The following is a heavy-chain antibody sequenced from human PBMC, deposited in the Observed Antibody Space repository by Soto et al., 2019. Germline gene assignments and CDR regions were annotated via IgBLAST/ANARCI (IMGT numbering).Heavy chain of an antibody. V-gene: IGHV1-69*01. CDR2: IIPIFGTA. CDR1: GGTFSSYA. D-gene: IGHD6-19*01. J-gene: IGHJ6*02. Sequence: QVQLVQSGAEVQKPGSSVKVSCKASGGTFSSYAISWVRQAPGQGREWMGGIIPIFGTANDAQKFQGRVTITADESTSTAYMELSSLRSEDTAVYYCARIIAVAGTDFRSYYYGMDVWGQGTTVTVSS. CDR3: ARIIAVAGTDFRSYYYGMDV.